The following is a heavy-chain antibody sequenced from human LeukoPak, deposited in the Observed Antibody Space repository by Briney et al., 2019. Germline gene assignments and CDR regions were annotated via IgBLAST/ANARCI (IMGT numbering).Heavy chain of an antibody. CDR2: INHSGST. D-gene: IGHD6-19*01. CDR1: GGSFSGYY. V-gene: IGHV4-34*01. CDR3: ARGLYSSGWYRWFDP. J-gene: IGHJ5*02. Sequence: PSETLSLTCAVYGGSFSGYYWSWIRQPPGKGLEWIGEINHSGSTNYNPSLKSRVTISVDTSKNQFSLKLSSVTAADTAVYYCARGLYSSGWYRWFDPWGQGTLVTVSS.